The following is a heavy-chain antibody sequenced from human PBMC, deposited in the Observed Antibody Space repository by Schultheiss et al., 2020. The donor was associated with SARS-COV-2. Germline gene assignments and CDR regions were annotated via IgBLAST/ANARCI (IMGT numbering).Heavy chain of an antibody. V-gene: IGHV3-13*01. D-gene: IGHD7-27*01. CDR1: GFSFSTYD. CDR3: ARDDELTGDRVYYYYMDV. CDR2: ITPAADT. J-gene: IGHJ6*03. Sequence: GGSLRLSCAASGFSFSTYDMHWVRLRTGKGPEWVSGITPAADTHYAGSVKGRFTISRDNSKNTLYLQMNSLRVEDTALYYCARDDELTGDRVYYYYMDVWGKGTTVTVSS.